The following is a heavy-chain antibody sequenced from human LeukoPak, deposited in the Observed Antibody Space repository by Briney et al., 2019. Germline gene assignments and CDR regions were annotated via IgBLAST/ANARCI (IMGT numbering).Heavy chain of an antibody. D-gene: IGHD5-12*01. V-gene: IGHV3-9*01. Sequence: GRSLRLSCAASGFTFDDYAMHWVRQAPGKGLEWVSGISWNSGSIGYADSVKGRFTISRDNAKNSLYLQMNSLRTEDTALYYCAKAPRFGGYAFNFDYWGQGTLVTVSS. J-gene: IGHJ4*02. CDR1: GFTFDDYA. CDR2: ISWNSGSI. CDR3: AKAPRFGGYAFNFDY.